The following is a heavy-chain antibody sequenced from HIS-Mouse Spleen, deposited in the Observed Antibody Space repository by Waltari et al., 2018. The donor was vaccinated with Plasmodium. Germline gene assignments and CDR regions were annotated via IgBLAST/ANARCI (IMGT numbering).Heavy chain of an antibody. V-gene: IGHV3-7*01. CDR2: IKQDGSEK. Sequence: EVQLVASGGGLVQPGGSLRLSWAATGLTFSSYWMSWVRQAPGKGLEWVANIKQDGSEKYYVDSVKGRFTISRDNAKNSLYLQMNSLRAEDTAVYYCASSWYWYFDLWGRGTLVTVSS. CDR1: GLTFSSYW. J-gene: IGHJ2*01. D-gene: IGHD6-13*01. CDR3: ASSWYWYFDL.